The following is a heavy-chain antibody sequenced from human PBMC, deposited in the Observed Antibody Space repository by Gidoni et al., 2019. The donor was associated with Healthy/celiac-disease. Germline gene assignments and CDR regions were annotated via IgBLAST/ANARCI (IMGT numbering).Heavy chain of an antibody. D-gene: IGHD6-19*01. J-gene: IGHJ4*02. CDR2: ISSSSSYT. CDR1: GFTFSAYY. CDR3: ARDQGSSGPREDYFDY. V-gene: IGHV3-11*06. Sequence: QVQLVESGGGLVKPGGFLRLSCAASGFTFSAYYMSWIRQAPGKGLEWVSYISSSSSYTNYADSVKGRFTISRDNAKNSLYLQMNSLRAEDTAVYYCARDQGSSGPREDYFDYWGQGTLVTVSS.